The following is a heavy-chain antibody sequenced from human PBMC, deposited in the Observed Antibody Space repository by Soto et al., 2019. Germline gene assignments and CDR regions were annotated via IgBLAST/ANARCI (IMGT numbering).Heavy chain of an antibody. Sequence: SETLSLTCAVSGGSISSGGYSWSWIRQPPGKGLEWIGYIYHSGSTYYNPSLKSRVTISVDRSKNQFSLKLSSVTAADTAVYYCARGVPVRFDYWGQGTLVTV. CDR3: ARGVPVRFDY. CDR2: IYHSGST. J-gene: IGHJ4*02. D-gene: IGHD4-17*01. CDR1: GGSISSGGYS. V-gene: IGHV4-30-2*01.